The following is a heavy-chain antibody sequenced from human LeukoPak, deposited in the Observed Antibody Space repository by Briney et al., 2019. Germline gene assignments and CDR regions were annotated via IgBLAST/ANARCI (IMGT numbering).Heavy chain of an antibody. CDR2: ISSSGRTK. CDR3: AKNPRSSGLDY. V-gene: IGHV3-48*03. Sequence: GGSLRLSCAASGFTFSSYEMNWVRQAPGKGLEWVSYISSSGRTKYYADSVKGRFTISRDNAKNSLYLQMSSLRAEDTAVYYCAKNPRSSGLDYWGQGTLVTVSS. CDR1: GFTFSSYE. D-gene: IGHD6-19*01. J-gene: IGHJ4*02.